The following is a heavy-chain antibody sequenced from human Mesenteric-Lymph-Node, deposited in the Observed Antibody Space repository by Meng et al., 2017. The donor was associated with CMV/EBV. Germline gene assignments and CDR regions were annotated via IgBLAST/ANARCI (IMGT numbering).Heavy chain of an antibody. J-gene: IGHJ4*02. D-gene: IGHD1-26*01. CDR3: AREDGVVGATSAFDY. Sequence: GGSLRLSCAASGFTFSDYLMSWIRQAPGKGLEWVANINQDGSEKYYVDSVKGRFTISRDNAKNSLYLQMNSLRAEDTAVYYCAREDGVVGATSAFDYWGQGTLVTVSS. CDR1: GFTFSDYL. CDR2: INQDGSEK. V-gene: IGHV3-7*01.